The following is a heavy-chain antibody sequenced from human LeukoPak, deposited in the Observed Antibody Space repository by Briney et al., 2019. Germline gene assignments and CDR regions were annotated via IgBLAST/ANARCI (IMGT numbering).Heavy chain of an antibody. CDR1: GFTFSSYG. V-gene: IGHV3-30*02. J-gene: IGHJ1*01. CDR3: AKETPTTVTSPFQH. D-gene: IGHD4-17*01. Sequence: PGGSLRLSCAASGFTFSSYGMHWVRQAPGKGLEGGAFIRYDGSNKYYADSVKGRFTISRDNSKNTLYLQMHSLRAEDTAVYYCAKETPTTVTSPFQHWGQGTLVTVSS. CDR2: IRYDGSNK.